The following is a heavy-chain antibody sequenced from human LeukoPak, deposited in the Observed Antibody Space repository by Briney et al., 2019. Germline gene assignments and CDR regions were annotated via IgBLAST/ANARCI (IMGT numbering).Heavy chain of an antibody. CDR2: IYYSGST. CDR1: GGSINDYY. Sequence: KPSETLSLTCTVSGGSINDYYWSWIRQPPGKGLEWIGYIYYSGSTNYNPSLKSRVTISVDTSKNQFSLKLSSVTAADTAVYYCARTMATIDYYYYGMDVWGQGTTVTVSS. CDR3: ARTMATIDYYYYGMDV. V-gene: IGHV4-59*01. J-gene: IGHJ6*02. D-gene: IGHD5-24*01.